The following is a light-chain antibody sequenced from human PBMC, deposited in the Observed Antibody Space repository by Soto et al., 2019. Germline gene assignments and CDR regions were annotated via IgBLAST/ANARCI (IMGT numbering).Light chain of an antibody. CDR2: GAS. CDR3: QQCGRSPFT. CDR1: QSVSSNN. Sequence: EIVLTQSPGTLSLSPGERATLSCRASQSVSSNNLAWYQQRPGQAPRVVIYGASTRATGIPERFSGSGSGTDFTLTISRLEPEDFAVYYRQQCGRSPFTFGPGTKVDIK. V-gene: IGKV3-20*01. J-gene: IGKJ3*01.